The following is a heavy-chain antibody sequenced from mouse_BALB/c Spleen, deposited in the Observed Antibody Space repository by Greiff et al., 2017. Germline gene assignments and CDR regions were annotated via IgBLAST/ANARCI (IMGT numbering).Heavy chain of an antibody. CDR2: IDPANGNT. CDR1: GFNIKDTY. Sequence: EVKLMESGAELVKPGASVKLSCTASGFNIKDTYMHWVKQRPEQGLEWIGRIDPANGNTKYDPKFQGKATITADTSSNTAYLQLSSLTSEDTAVYYCARDGYYYWYFDVWGAGTTVTVSS. J-gene: IGHJ1*01. D-gene: IGHD2-3*01. CDR3: ARDGYYYWYFDV. V-gene: IGHV14-3*02.